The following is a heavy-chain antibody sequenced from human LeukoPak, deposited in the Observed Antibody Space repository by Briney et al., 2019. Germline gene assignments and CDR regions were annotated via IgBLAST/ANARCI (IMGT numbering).Heavy chain of an antibody. Sequence: ASVTVSCKASGYTFTVYYMHWVRQAPGQGLEWMGWINPNSGGTNYAQKFQGRVTMTRDTSISTAYMELSRLRSDDTAVYYCARVIVGAPWGPFDYWGQGTLVTVSS. D-gene: IGHD1-26*01. CDR1: GYTFTVYY. J-gene: IGHJ4*02. CDR3: ARVIVGAPWGPFDY. CDR2: INPNSGGT. V-gene: IGHV1-2*02.